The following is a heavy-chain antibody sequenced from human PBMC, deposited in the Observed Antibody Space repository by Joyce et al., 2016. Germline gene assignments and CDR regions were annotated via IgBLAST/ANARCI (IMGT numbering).Heavy chain of an antibody. D-gene: IGHD2-15*01. V-gene: IGHV1-18*01. CDR2: ISGYNGNT. CDR3: ARGTVVRGLSWFGP. J-gene: IGHJ5*02. CDR1: GYNFLIYG. Sequence: QVVLVQSGAEVKKPGASVKVSCRASGYNFLIYGLTWVRQVTGHGPEWMGWISGYNGNTDYAQKFQGRVTITTETSTSTVYMELRNLRSDDTAVYYCARGTVVRGLSWFGPWGQGTPVTVSS.